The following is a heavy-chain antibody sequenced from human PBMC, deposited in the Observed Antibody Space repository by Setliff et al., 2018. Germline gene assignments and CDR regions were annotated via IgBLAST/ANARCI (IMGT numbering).Heavy chain of an antibody. CDR3: AREHPPGAFSYMDV. J-gene: IGHJ6*03. V-gene: IGHV3-23*01. Sequence: PGGSLRLSCAASAFTFNKYAVTWLRQAPGKGLEWVSSITVSGHSTYADSVKGRFSISRDNSMNMLYLQMNRLRAEDTAVYFCAREHPPGAFSYMDVWGKGTTVTVSS. CDR2: ITVSGHST. CDR1: AFTFNKYA.